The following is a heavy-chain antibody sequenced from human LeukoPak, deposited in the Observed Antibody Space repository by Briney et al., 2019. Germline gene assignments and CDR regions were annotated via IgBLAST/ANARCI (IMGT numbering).Heavy chain of an antibody. CDR3: ARDGGQQLVPWFDP. V-gene: IGHV3-33*01. D-gene: IGHD6-13*01. J-gene: IGHJ5*02. CDR2: ICYDGSNK. CDR1: GFTFSSYG. Sequence: GGSRRLSCAASGFTFSSYGRHWVRQAPGKGLEGGAFICYDGSNKYYADSVKGRFTISRDNSKNTLYLQMNSLRAEDTAVYYCARDGGQQLVPWFDPWGQGTLVTVSS.